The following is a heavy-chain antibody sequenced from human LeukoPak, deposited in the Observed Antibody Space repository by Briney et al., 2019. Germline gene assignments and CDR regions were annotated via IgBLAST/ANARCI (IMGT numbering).Heavy chain of an antibody. D-gene: IGHD3-10*01. V-gene: IGHV3-30*18. J-gene: IGHJ4*02. Sequence: GGSLRLSCAASGLTFSSYGMHWVRQAPGKGLEWVAVISYDGSNKYYADSVKGRFTISRDNSKNTLYLQMNSLRAEDTAVYYCAKSFGEFHGYWGQGTLVTVSS. CDR1: GLTFSSYG. CDR3: AKSFGEFHGY. CDR2: ISYDGSNK.